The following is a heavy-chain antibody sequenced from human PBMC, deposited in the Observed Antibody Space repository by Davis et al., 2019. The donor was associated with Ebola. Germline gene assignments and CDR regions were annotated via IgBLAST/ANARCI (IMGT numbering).Heavy chain of an antibody. Sequence: PGGSLRLSCAASGFIVSANYMSWVRQAPGRGLEWVSIIYSGDGGTYNADSVKGRFTISRDNPKNAVYLQMNSLRVEDTAVYYCARGPEDYYFDYWGQGTLVTASS. J-gene: IGHJ4*02. CDR1: GFIVSANY. V-gene: IGHV3-53*05. CDR3: ARGPEDYYFDY. CDR2: IYSGDGGT.